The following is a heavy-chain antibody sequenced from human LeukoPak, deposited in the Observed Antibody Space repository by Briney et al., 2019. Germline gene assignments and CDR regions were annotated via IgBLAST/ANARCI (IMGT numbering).Heavy chain of an antibody. V-gene: IGHV6-1*01. Sequence: SQTLSLTCAISGDSVSSNSVAWNWITQSPSRGLEWLGRTYYRSKWYNDYAVSVKSRITTDPATSKTQFSLQLNSVTPEDTAVYYCARVGDYGDYRPFDYWGQGTLVTVSS. CDR3: ARVGDYGDYRPFDY. D-gene: IGHD4-17*01. CDR2: TYYRSKWYN. CDR1: GDSVSSNSVA. J-gene: IGHJ4*02.